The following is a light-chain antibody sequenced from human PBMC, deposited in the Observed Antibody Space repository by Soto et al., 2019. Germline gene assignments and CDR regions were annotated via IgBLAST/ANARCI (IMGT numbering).Light chain of an antibody. CDR2: GAS. Sequence: EIVLTQSPGTLSLSPGERGTLSCRASQSVSSNYLAWYQQRPGQAPRLLIYGASSRATGIPDRFSGSGSGTDFTLTISRLEPEDFAVYYCQHHGYSPHTFGQGTKLEI. V-gene: IGKV3-20*01. CDR3: QHHGYSPHT. CDR1: QSVSSNY. J-gene: IGKJ2*01.